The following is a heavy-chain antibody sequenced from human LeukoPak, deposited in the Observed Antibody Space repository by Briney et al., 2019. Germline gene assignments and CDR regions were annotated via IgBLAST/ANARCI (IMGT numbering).Heavy chain of an antibody. CDR2: ISGSGDAT. Sequence: GGSLRLSCAASGFTFSSYAMSWVRQAPGKGLEWVSGISGSGDATWYADSVKGRFTISRDNSKNTVNLQMNSLRPEDTAVYYCAKCSGSSCYASGAFDYWGQGTLVTASS. CDR1: GFTFSSYA. V-gene: IGHV3-23*01. D-gene: IGHD2-15*01. J-gene: IGHJ4*02. CDR3: AKCSGSSCYASGAFDY.